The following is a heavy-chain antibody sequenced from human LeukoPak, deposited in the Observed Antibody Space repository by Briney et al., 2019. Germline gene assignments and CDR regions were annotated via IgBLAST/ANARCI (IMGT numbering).Heavy chain of an antibody. V-gene: IGHV4-61*05. CDR1: GGSIGTSGYY. CDR3: ARLAGAHVHFDV. D-gene: IGHD6-13*01. Sequence: SESLSLTCTVAGGSIGTSGYYWSWIRQSPGKGLEWLGYIYYSGPTTYNPSLESRLTISIDISKNQFALHLSSVTAADTAVYYCARLAGAHVHFDVWGQGILVTFSS. J-gene: IGHJ4*02. CDR2: IYYSGPT.